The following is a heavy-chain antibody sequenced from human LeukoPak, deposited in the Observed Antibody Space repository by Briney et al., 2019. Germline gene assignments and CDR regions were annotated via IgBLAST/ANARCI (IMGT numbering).Heavy chain of an antibody. D-gene: IGHD3-22*01. J-gene: IGHJ4*02. CDR1: GFTLTSSA. CDR3: AQTGDYDSSGYYDY. CDR2: IVVGSGNT. Sequence: ASVKVSCKASGFTLTSSAMQWVRQARGQRLEWIGWIVVGSGNTNYAQKFQERVTITRDMSTSTAYMELSSLSAEDTAGYYCAQTGDYDSSGYYDYWGQGTLVTVSS. V-gene: IGHV1-58*02.